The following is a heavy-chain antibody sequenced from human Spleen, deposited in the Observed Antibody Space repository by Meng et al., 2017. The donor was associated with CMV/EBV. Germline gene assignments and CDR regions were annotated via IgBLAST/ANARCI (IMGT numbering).Heavy chain of an antibody. Sequence: GGSLRLSCAASGISFDVYGMSWVRQVPGKGLEWVSGINWSGGRTGYADSVKGRFTISRDNSKNTLYLQMNSLRAEDTAVYYCTFPRLGVVYWGQGTLVTVSS. CDR3: TFPRLGVVY. J-gene: IGHJ4*02. CDR1: GISFDVYG. D-gene: IGHD3-3*01. V-gene: IGHV3-20*04. CDR2: INWSGGRT.